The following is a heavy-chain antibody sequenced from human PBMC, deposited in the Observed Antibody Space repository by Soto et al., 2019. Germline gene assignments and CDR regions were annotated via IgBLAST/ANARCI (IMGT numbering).Heavy chain of an antibody. V-gene: IGHV1-45*02. Sequence: QMQLLQSGAEVKKTGSSVKISCKTSGWIFSFQYLHWVRQAPGQGLEWLGWITPYNGNVKYAQHFQDRISLTRDNSVTPLFLELRNLRSEDTGFYYCARSATSGDQHFIDSWGQGTLVTVSS. D-gene: IGHD7-27*01. CDR2: ITPYNGNV. CDR3: ARSATSGDQHFIDS. J-gene: IGHJ4*02. CDR1: GWIFSFQY.